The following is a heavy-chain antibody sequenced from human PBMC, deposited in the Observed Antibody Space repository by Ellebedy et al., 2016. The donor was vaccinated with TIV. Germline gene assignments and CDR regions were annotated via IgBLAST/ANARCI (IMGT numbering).Heavy chain of an antibody. CDR2: IYYSGST. CDR1: GGSISSGGYY. V-gene: IGHV4-31*03. D-gene: IGHD5-12*01. CDR3: ARGQGRRKATDF. J-gene: IGHJ4*02. Sequence: SETLSLXCTVSGGSISSGGYYWSWIRQHPGKGLEWIGYIYYSGSTYYNPSLKSRVTISVDTSKNQFSLKLSSVTAADTAVYYCARGQGRRKATDFWGQGTLVTVSS.